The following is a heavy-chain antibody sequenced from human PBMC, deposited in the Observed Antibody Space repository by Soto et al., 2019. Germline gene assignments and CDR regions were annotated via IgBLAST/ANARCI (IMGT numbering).Heavy chain of an antibody. CDR2: IKSKGGGETK. V-gene: IGHV3-15*07. CDR3: AHQGDFYDRLDP. J-gene: IGHJ5*02. Sequence: GGSLRLSCAASGPGFSAAWMKWVRQAPGKGLEGVGRIKSKGGGETKDYAAPVKGRFTISRDDSKNTVYLQMDSLKTDDTAVYYCAHQGDFYDRLDPWGQGTLVTVTS. D-gene: IGHD3-22*01. CDR1: GPGFSAAW.